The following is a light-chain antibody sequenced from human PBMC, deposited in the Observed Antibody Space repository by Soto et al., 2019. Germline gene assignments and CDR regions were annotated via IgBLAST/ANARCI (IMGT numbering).Light chain of an antibody. Sequence: DIQMTQSPSNLPASVGDRVTITCRASQSISSWLAWYQQKPGKAPKLLIYDASSLESGVPSRFSGSGSGTAFILTISSLQPHDCATYYYQQYYSYGFTFGQGTKLELK. J-gene: IGKJ2*01. V-gene: IGKV1-5*01. CDR1: QSISSW. CDR2: DAS. CDR3: QQYYSYGFT.